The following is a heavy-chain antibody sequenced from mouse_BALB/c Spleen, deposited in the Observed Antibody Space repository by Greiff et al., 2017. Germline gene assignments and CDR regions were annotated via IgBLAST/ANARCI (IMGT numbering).Heavy chain of an antibody. V-gene: IGHV5-12-2*01. J-gene: IGHJ2*01. D-gene: IGHD1-1*01. CDR2: ISNGGGST. Sequence: EVQLVESGGGLVQPGGSLKLSCAASGFTFSSYTMSWVRQTPEKRLEWVAYISNGGGSTYYPDTVKGRFTISRDNAKNTLYLQMSSLKSEDTAMYYCARAGSSYVDYWGQGTTLTVSS. CDR1: GFTFSSYT. CDR3: ARAGSSYVDY.